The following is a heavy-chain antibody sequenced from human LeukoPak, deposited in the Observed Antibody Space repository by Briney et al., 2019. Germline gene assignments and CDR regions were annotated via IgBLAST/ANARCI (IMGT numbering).Heavy chain of an antibody. Sequence: PSETLSLTCTVSGGSISSGGYHWSWIRQHPGKGLEWIGYIYYSGSTYYNPSLKSRVTISVDTSKSQFSLKLSSVTAADTAVYYCARADVHYYDSAFDIWGQGTMVTVSS. CDR3: ARADVHYYDSAFDI. J-gene: IGHJ3*02. CDR1: GGSISSGGYH. CDR2: IYYSGST. D-gene: IGHD3-22*01. V-gene: IGHV4-31*03.